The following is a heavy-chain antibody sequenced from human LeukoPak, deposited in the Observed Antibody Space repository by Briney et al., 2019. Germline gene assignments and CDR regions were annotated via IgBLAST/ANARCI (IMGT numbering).Heavy chain of an antibody. CDR3: ARDPRTTVVTRGRSYYYYYMDV. V-gene: IGHV3-74*01. CDR2: INGDGSVT. Sequence: PGGSLRLSCAASGFTFSSYWMHWLRQAPGKGLVWVSRINGDGSVTTYADSVKGRFTIYRDNAKNSLYLQMNSLRADDTAVYHCARDPRTTVVTRGRSYYYYYMDVWGKGTTVTVSS. D-gene: IGHD4-23*01. CDR1: GFTFSSYW. J-gene: IGHJ6*03.